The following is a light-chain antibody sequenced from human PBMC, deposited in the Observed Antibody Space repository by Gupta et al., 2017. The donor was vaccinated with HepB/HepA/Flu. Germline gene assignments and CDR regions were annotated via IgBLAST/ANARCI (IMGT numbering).Light chain of an antibody. CDR1: QDISSW. J-gene: IGKJ2*04. CDR2: STS. Sequence: IQMTQSPSSVSASVGDRVTITCRASQDISSWLAWYQQKPGEAPRLLIYSTSTWHSGVPSRFSGSGFGREFTLTISSLQPEDSATYYCRQPDSFPRSFGQGTKLEI. CDR3: RQPDSFPRS. V-gene: IGKV1-12*01.